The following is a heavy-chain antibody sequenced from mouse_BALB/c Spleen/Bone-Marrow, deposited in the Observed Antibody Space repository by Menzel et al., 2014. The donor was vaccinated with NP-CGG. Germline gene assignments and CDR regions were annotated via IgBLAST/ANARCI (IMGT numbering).Heavy chain of an antibody. CDR1: GFSLTRYG. CDR2: PPPPPPL. V-gene: IGHV2-9*02. Sequence: VQVVESGPGLVAPSQSLSITCTVSGFSLTRYGVHWVRQPPGKGLEWLPPPPPPPPLNYNSALMSRLSISKDNSKSXVFLKMNSLQTDDTAMYFCARDDYDGYFDYWGQGTTLTVSS. J-gene: IGHJ2*01. D-gene: IGHD2-4*01. CDR3: ARDDYDGYFDY.